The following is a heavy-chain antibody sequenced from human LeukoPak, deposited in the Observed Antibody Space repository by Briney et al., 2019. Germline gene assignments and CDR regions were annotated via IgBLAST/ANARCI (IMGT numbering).Heavy chain of an antibody. CDR2: IYYSGST. J-gene: IGHJ4*02. D-gene: IGHD6-13*01. V-gene: IGHV4-59*01. CDR1: GGSISSYY. Sequence: SSETLSLTCTVSGGSISSYYWSWIRQPPGKGLEWIGYIYYSGSTNYNPSLKSRVTISVDTSKNQFSLKLSSVTAADTAVYYCATNRGGIAAAGTRFDYWGQGTLVTVSS. CDR3: ATNRGGIAAAGTRFDY.